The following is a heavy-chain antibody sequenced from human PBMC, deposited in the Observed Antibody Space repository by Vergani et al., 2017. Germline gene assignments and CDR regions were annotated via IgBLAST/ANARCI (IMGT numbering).Heavy chain of an antibody. Sequence: EVQLLESGGGLVQPGGSLRLSCAASGFTFSSYAMSWVRQAPGKGLEWVSAISGSGGSTYYADSVKGRFTISRDNAKNSLYLQMNSLRAEDTAVYYCARAAYSGSYDYYYGMDVWGQGTTVTVSS. D-gene: IGHD1-26*01. V-gene: IGHV3-23*01. CDR1: GFTFSSYA. CDR3: ARAAYSGSYDYYYGMDV. CDR2: ISGSGGST. J-gene: IGHJ6*02.